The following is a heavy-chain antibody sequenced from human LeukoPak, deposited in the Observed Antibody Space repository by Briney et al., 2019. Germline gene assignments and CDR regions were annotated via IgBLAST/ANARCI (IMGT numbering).Heavy chain of an antibody. J-gene: IGHJ4*02. CDR3: AKDRAYYYDRSGYYHFDY. Sequence: PGGSLRLSCAASGITFSNYAMSWVRQAPGKGLEWVSAISGSGDNTYYADSVKGRFTISRDNSKNTLYLQMSSLRAEDTAVYYCAKDRAYYYDRSGYYHFDYWGQGTLVTVSS. CDR2: ISGSGDNT. CDR1: GITFSNYA. V-gene: IGHV3-23*01. D-gene: IGHD3-22*01.